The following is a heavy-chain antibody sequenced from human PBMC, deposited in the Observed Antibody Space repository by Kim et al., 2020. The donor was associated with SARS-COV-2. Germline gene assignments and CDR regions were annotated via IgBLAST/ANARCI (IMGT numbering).Heavy chain of an antibody. CDR1: GFILNDCA. D-gene: IGHD3-10*01. Sequence: GGSLRLSCAASGFILNDCAMSWVRQTPGEGLEWLSTINGGNDYTLYADSVKGRFTISRDDSQNTLHLQMITLRADDTAMYYCARLRSGGTTPLFWGQGTLVTVSS. CDR2: INGGNDYT. J-gene: IGHJ4*02. CDR3: ARLRSGGTTPLF. V-gene: IGHV3-23*01.